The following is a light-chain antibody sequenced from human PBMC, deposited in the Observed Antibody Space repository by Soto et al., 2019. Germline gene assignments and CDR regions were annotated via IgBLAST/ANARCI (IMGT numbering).Light chain of an antibody. CDR2: GAS. V-gene: IGKV3-20*01. J-gene: IGKJ5*01. Sequence: EVVLTQSPGTLSLSPGDRATLSCGASQSVTSKLAWYQQKPGQAPRLLISGASNRATGIPGRFSGSGSGNDFTLTISRLEPDDFALYFCQQYGGSPITFGLGTRLEI. CDR1: QSVTSK. CDR3: QQYGGSPIT.